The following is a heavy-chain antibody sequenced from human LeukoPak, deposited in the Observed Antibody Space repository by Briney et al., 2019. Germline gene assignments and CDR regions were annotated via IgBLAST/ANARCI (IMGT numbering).Heavy chain of an antibody. V-gene: IGHV3-21*01. CDR1: GFTFSSYS. J-gene: IGHJ4*02. Sequence: GGSLRLSCAASGFTFSSYSMNWVRQAPGKGLEWVSSISSSSSYIYYADSVKGRFTISRDNAKNSLYLQMNSLRAEDTAVYYCARLPGIAAPRDYWGQGTLVTVYS. D-gene: IGHD6-6*01. CDR2: ISSSSSYI. CDR3: ARLPGIAAPRDY.